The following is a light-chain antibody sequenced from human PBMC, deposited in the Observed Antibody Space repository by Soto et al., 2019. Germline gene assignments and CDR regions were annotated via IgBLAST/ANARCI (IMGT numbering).Light chain of an antibody. J-gene: IGKJ1*01. Sequence: EIVMTQSPATLSVSPGERVTLSCRASQSVSNKLAWYQQKPGQAPRLLIYDASGRAGSVPARLSGSGSGTEFTRTISILQYEAFAVYFCQQYDDWPPTSGQGTKVEIK. CDR2: DAS. CDR1: QSVSNK. V-gene: IGKV3-15*01. CDR3: QQYDDWPPT.